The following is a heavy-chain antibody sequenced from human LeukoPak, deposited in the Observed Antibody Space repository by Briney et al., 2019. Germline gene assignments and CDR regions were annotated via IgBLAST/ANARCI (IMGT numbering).Heavy chain of an antibody. CDR2: IDPSDSYG. CDR3: VRHGEWYSTGQGQFDY. J-gene: IGHJ4*02. V-gene: IGHV5-10-1*01. Sequence: GESLKISFQGSGXSFTTYWISWVRQMAGKGLEWMGRIDPSDSYGDYSPSFQGHVTISADKSISTSYLQWRSLKAADTAMYYCVRHGEWYSTGQGQFDYWGQGTLVTVSS. D-gene: IGHD2-21*01. CDR1: GXSFTTYW.